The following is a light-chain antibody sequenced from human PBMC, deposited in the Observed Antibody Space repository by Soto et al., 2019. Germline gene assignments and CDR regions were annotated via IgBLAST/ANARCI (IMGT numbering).Light chain of an antibody. Sequence: QSVLTQPPPVSAAPGQKVTISCSGSSSNIGNDYVSWYQQFPGTAPKLLIYEDNKRPSGIPDRFSGSKSGTSATLGITGLQTGDEADYYCGTWDSSLSAVFGTGTKVPVL. CDR2: EDN. J-gene: IGLJ1*01. V-gene: IGLV1-51*02. CDR3: GTWDSSLSAV. CDR1: SSNIGNDY.